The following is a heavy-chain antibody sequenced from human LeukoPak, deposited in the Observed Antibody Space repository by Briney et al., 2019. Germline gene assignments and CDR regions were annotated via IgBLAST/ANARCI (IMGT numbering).Heavy chain of an antibody. D-gene: IGHD2-2*01. CDR3: AFRSRYCSSTSCEHAFDI. Sequence: GGSLRLSCAASGFTFSTYGMHWVRQAPGKGLEWVAVIWYGGSNTYYADSVKGRFTISRDNSKNTLYLQMNSLRAEDTAVYYCAFRSRYCSSTSCEHAFDIWGQGTMVTVSS. V-gene: IGHV3-33*08. CDR2: IWYGGSNT. J-gene: IGHJ3*02. CDR1: GFTFSTYG.